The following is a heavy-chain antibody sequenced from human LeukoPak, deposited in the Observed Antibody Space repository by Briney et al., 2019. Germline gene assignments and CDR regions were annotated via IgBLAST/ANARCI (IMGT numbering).Heavy chain of an antibody. CDR2: IYHSGST. CDR1: GGSISSSSYY. V-gene: IGHV4-39*07. J-gene: IGHJ6*03. D-gene: IGHD5/OR15-5a*01. Sequence: SETLSLTCTVSGGSISSSSYYWGWIRQPPGKGLEWIGSIYHSGSTYYNPSLKSRVTIAVETSKNQFSLKLSSVTAADKAVYYCARGLRGYSVGGSYDYYYYMDVWGKGTTVTVSS. CDR3: ARGLRGYSVGGSYDYYYYMDV.